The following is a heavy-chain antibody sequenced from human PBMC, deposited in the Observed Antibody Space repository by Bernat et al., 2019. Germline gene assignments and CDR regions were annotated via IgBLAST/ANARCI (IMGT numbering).Heavy chain of an antibody. CDR2: VNTDGSST. Sequence: EVQLVESGGGLVQPGGSRRPPCAAPGFTSSSYGMHWFGKARGEGLVGVSRVNTDGSSTTYADSVKGRFTISRDNAKNTLYLQMNSLRAEDTAVYYCVREEYGSGSRQTNWFDPWGQGTLVTVSS. CDR1: GFTSSSYG. D-gene: IGHD3-10*01. J-gene: IGHJ5*02. V-gene: IGHV3-74*01. CDR3: VREEYGSGSRQTNWFDP.